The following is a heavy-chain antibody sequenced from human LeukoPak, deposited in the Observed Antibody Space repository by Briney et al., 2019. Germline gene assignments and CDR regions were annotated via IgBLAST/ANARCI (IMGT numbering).Heavy chain of an antibody. D-gene: IGHD2-15*01. V-gene: IGHV4-61*01. J-gene: IGHJ4*02. Sequence: KPSETLSLTCTVSGGSVSSGSFYWSWIRQTPGKGLEWIVYIYYTGSTNYNPSLKSRVTISVDTSKNQFSLKLSSVTAADTAVYYCARDTGYCSGGSCYHNYFDFWGQGALVTVSS. CDR2: IYYTGST. CDR1: GGSVSSGSFY. CDR3: ARDTGYCSGGSCYHNYFDF.